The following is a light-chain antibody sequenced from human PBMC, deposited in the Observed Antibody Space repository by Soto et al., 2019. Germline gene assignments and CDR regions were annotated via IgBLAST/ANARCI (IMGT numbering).Light chain of an antibody. J-gene: IGLJ2*01. CDR1: SSNIGNNL. CDR2: YDD. Sequence: LTQPPSVSEAPRQRVTISCSGSSSNIGNNLVNWYQQFPGKAPKLLIYYDDMLYSGVSDRFSGSKSGTSASLAISGLQSEDEADYYCASWDDNLNGPVFGRGTKVTVL. V-gene: IGLV1-36*01. CDR3: ASWDDNLNGPV.